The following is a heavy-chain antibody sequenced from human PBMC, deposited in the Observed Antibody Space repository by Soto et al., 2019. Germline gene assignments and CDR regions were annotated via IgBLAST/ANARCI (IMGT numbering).Heavy chain of an antibody. Sequence: GVSLRLSCAASGFTFSSYGMHWVRQAPGKGLEWVAVISYDGSNKYYADSVKGRFTISRDNSKNTLYLQMNGLRAEDTAVYYCAKATGTRPYGMDVWGQGTTVTVSS. J-gene: IGHJ6*02. CDR1: GFTFSSYG. CDR2: ISYDGSNK. CDR3: AKATGTRPYGMDV. V-gene: IGHV3-30*18. D-gene: IGHD1-1*01.